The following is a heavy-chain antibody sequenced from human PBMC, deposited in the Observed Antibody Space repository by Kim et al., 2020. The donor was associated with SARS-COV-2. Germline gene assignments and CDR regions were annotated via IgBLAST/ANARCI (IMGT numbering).Heavy chain of an antibody. CDR1: GFTFSSYA. V-gene: IGHV3-30*04. CDR2: ISYDGSNK. D-gene: IGHD2-8*01. J-gene: IGHJ4*02. Sequence: GGSLRLSCAASGFTFSSYAMHWVRQAPGKGLEWVAVISYDGSNKYYADSVKGRFTISRDNSKNTLYLQMNSLRAEDTAVYYCARFSIGYCTNGVCYPLYYFDYWGQGTLVTVSS. CDR3: ARFSIGYCTNGVCYPLYYFDY.